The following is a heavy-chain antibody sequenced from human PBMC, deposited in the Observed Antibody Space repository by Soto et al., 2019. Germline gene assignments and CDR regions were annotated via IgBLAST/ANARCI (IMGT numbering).Heavy chain of an antibody. V-gene: IGHV3-30*18. CDR1: GFTFSSYA. CDR3: AKSGYSSSWYDPTLDY. J-gene: IGHJ4*02. D-gene: IGHD6-13*01. CDR2: VSHDGRNT. Sequence: PGGSLRLSCAASGFTFSSYAMHWVRQAPGKGLEWVAVVSHDGRNTHYADSVKGRFTISRDSSKNTVSLEMTSLRAEDTAVYYCAKSGYSSSWYDPTLDYWGQGTLVTVSS.